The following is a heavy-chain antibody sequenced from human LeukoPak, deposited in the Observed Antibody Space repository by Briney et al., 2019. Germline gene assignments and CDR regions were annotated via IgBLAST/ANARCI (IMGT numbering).Heavy chain of an antibody. CDR1: GFTFRSCE. D-gene: IGHD4-23*01. CDR3: ARFGYGGKVDY. Sequence: PGGSLRLSCAASGFTFRSCEMNWVRQAPGKGLEWVSYISSSGSTIYYADSVKGRFTISRDNAKNSLFLQTNSLRAEDTALYYCARFGYGGKVDYWGQGTLVTVSS. V-gene: IGHV3-48*03. J-gene: IGHJ4*02. CDR2: ISSSGSTI.